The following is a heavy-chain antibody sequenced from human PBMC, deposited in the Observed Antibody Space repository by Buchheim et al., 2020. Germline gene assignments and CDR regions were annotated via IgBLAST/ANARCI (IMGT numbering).Heavy chain of an antibody. CDR1: GFTFSSYG. Sequence: QVQLVESGGGVVQPGRSLRLSCAASGFTFSSYGMHWVRQAPGKGLEWVAVIWYDGSNKYYADSVKGRFTISRDNSKNTLYLQMNSLRAEDTAVYYCARVLFMPGLQTEYYYYGMDVWGQGTT. D-gene: IGHD2/OR15-2a*01. J-gene: IGHJ6*02. V-gene: IGHV3-33*01. CDR3: ARVLFMPGLQTEYYYYGMDV. CDR2: IWYDGSNK.